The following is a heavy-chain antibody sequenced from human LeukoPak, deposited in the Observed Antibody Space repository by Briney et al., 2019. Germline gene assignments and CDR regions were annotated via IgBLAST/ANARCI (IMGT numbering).Heavy chain of an antibody. V-gene: IGHV1-2*06. CDR2: INPNTGAT. CDR1: GNTFSGYY. Sequence: ASVKVSCKASGNTFSGYYMDWVRQAPGQGLEWMGRINPNTGATNYAQKFQGRVTMTRDTSITTVYMELSRLRLDDTAVYYCAKLGFSEWFLEFWGQGALVTVSS. CDR3: AKLGFSEWFLEF. J-gene: IGHJ4*02. D-gene: IGHD3-3*01.